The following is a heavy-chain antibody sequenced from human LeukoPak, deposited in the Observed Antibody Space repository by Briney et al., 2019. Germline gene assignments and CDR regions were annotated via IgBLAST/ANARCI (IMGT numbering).Heavy chain of an antibody. D-gene: IGHD4-17*01. CDR1: GDSFTSGSRY. CDR2: FYSSTRT. CDR3: ARCMSELDYGDYAYYYHMDV. V-gene: IGHV4-61*09. J-gene: IGHJ6*04. Sequence: SETLSLTCTVSGDSFTSGSRYRSWIRQPAGKGLEWIGHFYSSTRTTYNPSLESRVTISGDTAKNQFSLKLDSVTAADTAVYFCARCMSELDYGDYAYYYHMDVWGKGTTVTVSS.